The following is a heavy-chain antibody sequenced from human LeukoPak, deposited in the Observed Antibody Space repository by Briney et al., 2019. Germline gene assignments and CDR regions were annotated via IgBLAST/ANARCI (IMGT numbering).Heavy chain of an antibody. Sequence: ASLKVSCKASGYTFTSYGISWVRQAPGQGLEWMGWISAYNGNTNYAQKLQGRVTMTTDTSTSTAYMELRSLRSDDTAVYYCARCGYYYGSGSYDAFDIWGQGTMVTVSS. V-gene: IGHV1-18*01. J-gene: IGHJ3*02. D-gene: IGHD3-10*01. CDR3: ARCGYYYGSGSYDAFDI. CDR1: GYTFTSYG. CDR2: ISAYNGNT.